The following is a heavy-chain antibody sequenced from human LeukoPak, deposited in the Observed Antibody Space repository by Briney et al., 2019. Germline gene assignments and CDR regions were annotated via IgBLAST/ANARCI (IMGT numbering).Heavy chain of an antibody. D-gene: IGHD6-6*01. V-gene: IGHV4-31*03. CDR1: GGSIISSSYY. Sequence: PSETLSLTCTVSGGSIISSSYYWGWIRQPPGKGLEWIGYIYYSGSTYYNPSLKSRVTISVDTSKNQFSLKLSYVTAADTAVYYCARGAARPRIDAFDIWGQGTMVTVSS. CDR3: ARGAARPRIDAFDI. CDR2: IYYSGST. J-gene: IGHJ3*02.